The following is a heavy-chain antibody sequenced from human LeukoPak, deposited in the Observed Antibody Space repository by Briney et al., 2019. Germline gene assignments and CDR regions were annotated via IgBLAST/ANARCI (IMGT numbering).Heavy chain of an antibody. CDR2: IYYSGST. D-gene: IGHD6-6*01. V-gene: IGHV4-59*01. CDR1: GGSISSYY. Sequence: SETLSLTCTVSGGSISSYYWSWIRQPPGKGLEWIGYIYYSGSTNYNPSLKSRVTISVDTSKNQFSLKLSSVTAADTAVYYCARAAVPPYSSSIAARRAGIYFDYWGQGTLVTVPS. CDR3: ARAAVPPYSSSIAARRAGIYFDY. J-gene: IGHJ4*02.